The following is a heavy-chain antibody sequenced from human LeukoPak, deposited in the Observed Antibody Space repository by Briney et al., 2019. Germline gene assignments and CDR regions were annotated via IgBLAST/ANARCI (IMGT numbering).Heavy chain of an antibody. Sequence: ASVKVSCKTSGYTFTGYYMHWVRQAPGQGLEWMGWINPNSGGTNYAQKFQGRVTMTRDTSISTVYMELSSLRSEDTAVYYCARVRYYYDSSGYYLDGLDYWGQGTLVTVSS. CDR1: GYTFTGYY. J-gene: IGHJ4*02. D-gene: IGHD3-22*01. V-gene: IGHV1-2*02. CDR2: INPNSGGT. CDR3: ARVRYYYDSSGYYLDGLDY.